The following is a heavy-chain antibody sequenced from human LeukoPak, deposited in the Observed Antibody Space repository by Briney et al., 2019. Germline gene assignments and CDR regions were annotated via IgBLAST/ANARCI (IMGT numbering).Heavy chain of an antibody. Sequence: GGSLRLSCAASGFTFSSYAMHWVRQAPGKGLEWVAVISYDGSNKYYADSVKGRFTISRDNSKNTLYLQMNSLRAEDTAVYYCARDPLGTRPGFDYWGQGTLVAVSS. CDR3: ARDPLGTRPGFDY. CDR1: GFTFSSYA. D-gene: IGHD1-1*01. CDR2: ISYDGSNK. V-gene: IGHV3-30*04. J-gene: IGHJ4*02.